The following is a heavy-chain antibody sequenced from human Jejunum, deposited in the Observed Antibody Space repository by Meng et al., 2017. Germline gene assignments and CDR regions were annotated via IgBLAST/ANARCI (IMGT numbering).Heavy chain of an antibody. D-gene: IGHD1-7*01. CDR1: GGFSSIYG. J-gene: IGHJ4*02. CDR3: ARGWKYAWFN. Sequence: QVPLQGSGPGPVRRSGALSLTCAVSGGFSSIYGWSWPRQPPGKGLEWIGEMHQSGSSNYNPSLKSRLTMSVDESKNHFSLKLNSVTAADTAVYYCARGWKYAWFNWGQGTLVTVSS. CDR2: MHQSGSS. V-gene: IGHV4-4*02.